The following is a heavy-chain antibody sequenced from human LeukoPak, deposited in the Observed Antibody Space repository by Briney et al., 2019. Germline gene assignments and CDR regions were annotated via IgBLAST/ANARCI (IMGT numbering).Heavy chain of an antibody. CDR3: ARDKNLWFGELSDPFYYYGMDV. D-gene: IGHD3-10*01. CDR1: GFTFSSYS. CDR2: IISGSRYT. J-gene: IGHJ6*04. Sequence: GGSLRLSCAASGFTFSSYSMNWVRQAPGKGLEWVSSIISGSRYTYYADSVKGGFTISRDNAKNSLYLQMNSLRAEDTAVYYCARDKNLWFGELSDPFYYYGMDVWGKGTTVTVSS. V-gene: IGHV3-21*01.